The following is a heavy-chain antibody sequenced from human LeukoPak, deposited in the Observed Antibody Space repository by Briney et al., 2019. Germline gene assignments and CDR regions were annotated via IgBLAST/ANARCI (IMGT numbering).Heavy chain of an antibody. Sequence: GGSLRLSCAASGFTVSSNYMSWVRQAPGKGLEWVSVIYSGGSTYYADSVKGRFTISRDNSKNTLYLQMNSLRAEDTAVYYCAKDTSEWELLGAPFDYWGQGTLVTVSS. D-gene: IGHD1-26*01. CDR2: IYSGGST. CDR3: AKDTSEWELLGAPFDY. J-gene: IGHJ4*02. V-gene: IGHV3-53*01. CDR1: GFTVSSNY.